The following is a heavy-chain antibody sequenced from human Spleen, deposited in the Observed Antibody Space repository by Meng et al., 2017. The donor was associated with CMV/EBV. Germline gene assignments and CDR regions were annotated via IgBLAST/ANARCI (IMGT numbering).Heavy chain of an antibody. J-gene: IGHJ6*02. D-gene: IGHD1-26*01. CDR3: ARGNSGSYVGYYGMDV. CDR1: GFTFSDYS. Sequence: GGSLRLSCAASGFTFSDYSMNWVRQAPGKGPEWVSSISSSSSYIYYADSVKGRFTISRDNSKNTLYLQMNSLRAEDTAVYYCARGNSGSYVGYYGMDVWGQGTTVTVSS. CDR2: ISSSSSYI. V-gene: IGHV3-21*04.